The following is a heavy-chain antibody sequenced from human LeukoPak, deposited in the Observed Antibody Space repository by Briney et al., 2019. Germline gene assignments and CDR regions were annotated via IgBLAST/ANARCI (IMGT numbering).Heavy chain of an antibody. CDR3: ARDRLPDILTGYQGPFGY. J-gene: IGHJ4*02. V-gene: IGHV1-18*04. Sequence: ASVKVSCKASGYTFTSYGISWVRQAPGQGLEWMGWISAYNGNTNYAQKLQGRVTMTTDTSTSTAYMELRSLRSDDTAAYYCARDRLPDILTGYQGPFGYWGQGTLVTVSS. D-gene: IGHD3-9*01. CDR1: GYTFTSYG. CDR2: ISAYNGNT.